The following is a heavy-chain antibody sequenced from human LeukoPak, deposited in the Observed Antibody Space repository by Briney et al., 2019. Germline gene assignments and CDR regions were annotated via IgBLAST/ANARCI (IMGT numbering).Heavy chain of an antibody. D-gene: IGHD6-25*01. V-gene: IGHV3-23*01. CDR3: ATSHSSGYYFDY. Sequence: GGSLRLSCAASGFTFSSYAMSWVRQAPGKGLEWVSAISGGGGSTYYADSVKGRFTISRDNSKNTLYLQMNSLRAEDTAVYHCATSHSSGYYFDYWGQGTLVTVSS. CDR2: ISGGGGST. J-gene: IGHJ4*02. CDR1: GFTFSSYA.